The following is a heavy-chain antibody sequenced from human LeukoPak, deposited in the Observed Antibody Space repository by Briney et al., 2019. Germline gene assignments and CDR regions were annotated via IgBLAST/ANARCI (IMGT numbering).Heavy chain of an antibody. CDR3: ATYSSGWYLVY. V-gene: IGHV3-48*02. J-gene: IGHJ4*02. CDR2: ISGDSATT. D-gene: IGHD6-19*01. CDR1: GFIFSSYS. Sequence: PGGSLRLSCAASGFIFSSYSMNWVRQAPGKGLEWVAYISGDSATTYYADSVRGRFTISTEHAENSLYLHMATLRDEDTVVYYSATYSSGWYLVYWGQGTLVTVSS.